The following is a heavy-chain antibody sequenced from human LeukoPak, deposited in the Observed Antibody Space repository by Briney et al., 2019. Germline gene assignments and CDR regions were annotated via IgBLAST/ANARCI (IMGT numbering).Heavy chain of an antibody. J-gene: IGHJ5*02. Sequence: PSETLSLTCTVSGGSISSYYWSWIRQPPGKGLEWIGYIYYSGSTNYNPSLKSRVTISVDTSKNQFSLKLSSVTAADTAVYYCARDSTIAAAANLPGGFDPWGQGTLVTVSS. V-gene: IGHV4-59*01. CDR1: GGSISSYY. CDR3: ARDSTIAAAANLPGGFDP. D-gene: IGHD6-13*01. CDR2: IYYSGST.